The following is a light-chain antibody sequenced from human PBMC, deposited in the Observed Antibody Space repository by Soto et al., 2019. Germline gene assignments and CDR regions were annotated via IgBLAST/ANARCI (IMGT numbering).Light chain of an antibody. V-gene: IGKV1-5*03. CDR3: QHYSGYPLT. CDR2: KAS. CDR1: RSVSGW. Sequence: DTPMTQSPSTLSASVGDRVTITCRASRSVSGWLAWYQQKPGKAPKLLIYKASTLESGVPSRFSGSGSGTEITLTITSLQPDDFATYYCQHYSGYPLTFGGGTKVEIK. J-gene: IGKJ4*01.